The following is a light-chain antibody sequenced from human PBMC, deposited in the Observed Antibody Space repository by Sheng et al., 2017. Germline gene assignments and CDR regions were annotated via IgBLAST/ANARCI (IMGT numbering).Light chain of an antibody. J-gene: IGKJ2*01. CDR1: QSLLHGNGYDY. CDR2: LGS. CDR3: MQALQTPRT. V-gene: IGKV2-28*01. Sequence: VLTQSPLSLPVSPGEPASISCRSSQSLLHGNGYDYLDWYVQKPGQSPQLLIYLGSNRASGVPDRFSGSGSGTDFTLKISRVEAEDVGVYYCMQALQTPRTFGQGTKLEI.